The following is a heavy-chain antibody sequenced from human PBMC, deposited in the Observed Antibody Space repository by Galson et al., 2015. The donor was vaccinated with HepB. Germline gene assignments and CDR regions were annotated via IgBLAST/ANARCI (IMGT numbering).Heavy chain of an antibody. Sequence: SCKASGYTFTSYYMHWVRQAPGQGLEWMGIINPSGGSTSYAQKFQGRVTMTRDTSTSTVYMELSSLRSEDTAVYYCASRGGSYGGAVDYWGQGTLVTVSS. J-gene: IGHJ4*02. CDR2: INPSGGST. V-gene: IGHV1-46*03. CDR3: ASRGGSYGGAVDY. CDR1: GYTFTSYY. D-gene: IGHD1-26*01.